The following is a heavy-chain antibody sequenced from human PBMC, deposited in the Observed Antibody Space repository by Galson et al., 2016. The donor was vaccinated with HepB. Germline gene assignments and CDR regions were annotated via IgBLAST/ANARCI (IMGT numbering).Heavy chain of an antibody. CDR2: IFDGGET. D-gene: IGHD2-8*01. J-gene: IGHJ3*01. CDR3: ARNAHYAFDL. Sequence: SLRLSCAASGFTVGTSYVSWVRQAPGRGLEWVSIIFDGGETYHAGSVGGRFTISRENFKNMVFLQMNGLTAADTAVYYCARNAHYAFDLWGQGTVFTVSS. V-gene: IGHV3-53*01. CDR1: GFTVGTSY.